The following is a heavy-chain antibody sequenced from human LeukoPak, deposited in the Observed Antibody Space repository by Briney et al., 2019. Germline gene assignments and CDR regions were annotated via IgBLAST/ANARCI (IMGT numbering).Heavy chain of an antibody. V-gene: IGHV4-34*01. CDR2: INHSGST. D-gene: IGHD2-21*01. CDR1: GGSFSGYY. J-gene: IGHJ5*02. Sequence: SETLSLTCAVYGGSFSGYYWSWIRQPPGKGLEWIGEINHSGSTNYNPSLKSRVTISVDTSKNQFSLKLSSVTAADTAVYYCARAPYCGGDCSVPWGQGTLVTVSS. CDR3: ARAPYCGGDCSVP.